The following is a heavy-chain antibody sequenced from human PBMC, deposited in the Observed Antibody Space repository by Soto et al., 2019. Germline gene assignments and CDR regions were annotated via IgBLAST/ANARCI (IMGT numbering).Heavy chain of an antibody. V-gene: IGHV3-21*03. CDR1: GFTFSSYS. J-gene: IGHJ4*02. CDR2: ISSSSSYI. D-gene: IGHD6-6*01. CDR3: AHSRLPGARPTSYYFDY. Sequence: PGGSLRLSCAASGFTFSSYSMNWVRQAPGKGLEWVSSISSSSSYIYYADSVKSRLTITKDTSKNQVVLTMTNMDPVDTATYYCAHSRLPGARPTSYYFDYWGQGTLVTVSS.